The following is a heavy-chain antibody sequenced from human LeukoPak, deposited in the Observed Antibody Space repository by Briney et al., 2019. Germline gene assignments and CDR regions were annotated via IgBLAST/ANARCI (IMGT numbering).Heavy chain of an antibody. CDR3: AKGFIVVVPAAMSVWFDP. CDR2: IDEDGKTI. D-gene: IGHD2-2*01. Sequence: AGGSLRLSCAASGFTFNSYWMHWVRQAPGKGLVWVSRIDEDGKTIDYADSVKGRFTISRDNSKNTLYLQMNSLRAEDTAVYYCAKGFIVVVPAAMSVWFDPWGQGTLVTVSS. CDR1: GFTFNSYW. V-gene: IGHV3-74*01. J-gene: IGHJ5*02.